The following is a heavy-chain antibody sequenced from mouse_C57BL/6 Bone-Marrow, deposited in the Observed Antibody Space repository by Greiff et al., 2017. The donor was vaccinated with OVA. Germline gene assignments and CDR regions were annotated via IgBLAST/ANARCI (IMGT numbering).Heavy chain of an antibody. Sequence: VKLMESGAELARPGASVKLSCKASGYTFTSYGISWVKQRTGQGLEWIGEIYPRSGNTYYNEKFKGKATLTADKSSSTAYMELRSLTSEDSAVYFCARYGGLRGNYFDYWGQGTTLTVSS. CDR1: GYTFTSYG. CDR3: ARYGGLRGNYFDY. D-gene: IGHD2-4*01. J-gene: IGHJ2*01. CDR2: IYPRSGNT. V-gene: IGHV1-81*01.